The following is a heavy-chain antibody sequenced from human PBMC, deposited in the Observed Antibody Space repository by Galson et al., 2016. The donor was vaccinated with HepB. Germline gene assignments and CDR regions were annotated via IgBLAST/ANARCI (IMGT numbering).Heavy chain of an antibody. D-gene: IGHD3-3*01. J-gene: IGHJ5*02. CDR2: ISARDGRT. Sequence: ETLSLTCAVSGGSISNNNWWSWVRQPPGKGLEWVSVISARDGRTYYSDSVKGRFTISRDDSENTLYLQMNSLRVEDTAVYYCAGKTSSFGNWFDPWGQGTLVTVSS. CDR1: GGSISNNN. V-gene: IGHV3-23*01. CDR3: AGKTSSFGNWFDP.